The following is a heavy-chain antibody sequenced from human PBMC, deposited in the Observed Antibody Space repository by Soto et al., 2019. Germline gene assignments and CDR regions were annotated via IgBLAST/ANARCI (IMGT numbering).Heavy chain of an antibody. D-gene: IGHD6-13*01. Sequence: SSETLSLTCTVSGAFISGYYWSWIRQPAGKGLEWIGRIYTSGSTKYSPSLKSRATMSVDTSKKQFSLKLNSVTAADTAVYYCARESTVAGTDNWFDSWGQGTLVTVSS. V-gene: IGHV4-4*07. J-gene: IGHJ5*01. CDR1: GAFISGYY. CDR3: ARESTVAGTDNWFDS. CDR2: IYTSGST.